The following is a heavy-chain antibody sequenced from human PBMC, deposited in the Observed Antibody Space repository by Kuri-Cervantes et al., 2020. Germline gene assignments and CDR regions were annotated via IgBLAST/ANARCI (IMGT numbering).Heavy chain of an antibody. CDR2: INHSGST. Sequence: GSLRLSCAVYGGSFSGYYWSWIRQPPGKGLEWLGEINHSGSTNYNPSLKSRVTISVDKSKNQFSLKLSSVTAADTAVYYCARIKGRGVIAFDIWGQGTMVTVSS. D-gene: IGHD3-10*01. V-gene: IGHV4-34*01. CDR3: ARIKGRGVIAFDI. CDR1: GGSFSGYY. J-gene: IGHJ3*02.